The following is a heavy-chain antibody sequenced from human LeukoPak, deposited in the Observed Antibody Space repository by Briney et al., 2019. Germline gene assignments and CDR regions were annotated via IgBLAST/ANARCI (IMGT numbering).Heavy chain of an antibody. CDR2: IYYSGST. Sequence: SETLSLTCTVSGGSISSYYWSWIRQPPGKGLEWIGYIYYSGSTSYNPSLKSRVTISVDTSKNQFSLKLSSVTAADTAVYYCARTRSSHYYYYYMDVWGKGTTVTVSS. J-gene: IGHJ6*03. D-gene: IGHD6-6*01. CDR3: ARTRSSHYYYYYMDV. CDR1: GGSISSYY. V-gene: IGHV4-59*08.